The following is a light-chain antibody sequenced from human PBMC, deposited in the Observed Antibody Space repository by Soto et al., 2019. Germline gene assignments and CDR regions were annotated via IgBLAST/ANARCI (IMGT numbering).Light chain of an antibody. Sequence: DIQMTQSPSTLSASVGDRVTITCRASQSIGGWLAWYQQKPGKAPKLLIYEASVLQKGVPSRFRGSGSGTEFTLAIDSLKPDDFATYYCQEHNSYIPTFGPGTKVEIK. CDR1: QSIGGW. J-gene: IGKJ1*01. V-gene: IGKV1-5*03. CDR3: QEHNSYIPT. CDR2: EAS.